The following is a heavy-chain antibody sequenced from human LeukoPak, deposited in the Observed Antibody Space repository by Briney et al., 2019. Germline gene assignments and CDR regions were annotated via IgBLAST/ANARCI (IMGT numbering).Heavy chain of an antibody. CDR3: ARHEWIQYYMDV. CDR1: GGSISNNTSY. CDR2: IYYSGTT. J-gene: IGHJ6*03. Sequence: KPSETLSLTCTVSGGSISNNTSYWGWIRQPPGKGLEWIASIYYSGTTYYNPALKSRLTISVDTSNNQLSLKLSSVIATDTAVYYCARHEWIQYYMDVWGKGSTVTVSS. D-gene: IGHD5-18*01. V-gene: IGHV4-39*01.